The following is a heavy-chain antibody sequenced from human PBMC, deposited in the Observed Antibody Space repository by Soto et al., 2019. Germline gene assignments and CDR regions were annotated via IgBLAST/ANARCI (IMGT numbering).Heavy chain of an antibody. J-gene: IGHJ4*02. Sequence: GGSLRLSCAASGFTFTDAWMNWFRQAPGKGLEWVGRIKAKAGGGTTDYAAPVKGRFTISRDDSKNTLYLQMNSLKTEDTAVYYCTTDRDNDGSGSFFDYWGQGALVTVSS. D-gene: IGHD3-10*01. CDR3: TTDRDNDGSGSFFDY. CDR2: IKAKAGGGTT. CDR1: GFTFTDAW. V-gene: IGHV3-15*07.